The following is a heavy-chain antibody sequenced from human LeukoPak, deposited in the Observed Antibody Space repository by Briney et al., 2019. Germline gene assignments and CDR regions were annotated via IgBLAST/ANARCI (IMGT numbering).Heavy chain of an antibody. CDR3: ATGSGYAGFDY. J-gene: IGHJ4*02. CDR1: GYSFTSYW. D-gene: IGHD5-12*01. CDR2: IYPGDSDT. V-gene: IGHV5-51*01. Sequence: GESLQISFKSSGYSFTSYWIGWVRPMPGKGLEWMGIIYPGDSDTRYSPSFQGQVTISADKSISTAYLQWSSLKASDTAMYYCATGSGYAGFDYWGQGTLVTVSS.